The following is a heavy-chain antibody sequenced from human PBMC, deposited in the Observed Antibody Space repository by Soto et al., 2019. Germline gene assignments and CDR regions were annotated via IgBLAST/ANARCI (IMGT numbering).Heavy chain of an antibody. J-gene: IGHJ4*02. CDR3: AKDALWRYDFWSGYYGSGRGEKFDY. Sequence: PGGSLRLSCAASGFTFSSYAMSWVRQAPGKGLEWVSAISGSGGSTYYADSVKGRFTISRDNSKNTLYLQMNSLRAEDTAVYYCAKDALWRYDFWSGYYGSGRGEKFDYWGQGT. D-gene: IGHD3-3*01. CDR2: ISGSGGST. CDR1: GFTFSSYA. V-gene: IGHV3-23*01.